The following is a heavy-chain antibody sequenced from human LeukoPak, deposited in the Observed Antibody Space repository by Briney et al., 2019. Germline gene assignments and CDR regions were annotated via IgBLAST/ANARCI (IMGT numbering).Heavy chain of an antibody. V-gene: IGHV1-24*01. CDR2: FDPEDGET. Sequence: ASVKVSCKVSGYTLTELSMHWVRQAPGKGLEWKGGFDPEDGETIYAQKFQGRVTMTEDTSTDTAYMELSSLRSEDTAVYYCARGASRLGVSVPAADVDYWGQGTLVTVSS. J-gene: IGHJ4*02. D-gene: IGHD2-2*01. CDR3: ARGASRLGVSVPAADVDY. CDR1: GYTLTELS.